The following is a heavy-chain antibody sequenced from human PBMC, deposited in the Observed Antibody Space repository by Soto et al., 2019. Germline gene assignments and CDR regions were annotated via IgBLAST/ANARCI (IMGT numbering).Heavy chain of an antibody. D-gene: IGHD2-8*01. J-gene: IGHJ3*02. CDR3: ARELNGAFDI. CDR2: IIPIFGTA. V-gene: IGHV1-69*13. Sequence: SVKVSCKSSGGTFSSYAISWVRQAPGQGLEWMGGIIPIFGTANYAQKFQGRVTITADESTSTAYMELSSLRSEDTAVYYCARELNGAFDIWGQGTMVTVSS. CDR1: GGTFSSYA.